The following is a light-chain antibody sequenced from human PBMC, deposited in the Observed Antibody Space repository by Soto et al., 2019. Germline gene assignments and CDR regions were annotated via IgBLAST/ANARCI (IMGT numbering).Light chain of an antibody. Sequence: QSALTQPASVSGSPEQSITISCTGTSSVVGGYDYVSGYQLHPGKAPKLMVFEVNNRPSGVSYRFSGSKSGNTASLTIFGLQAEDEADYFCSSYSISTAYLFGTGTKV. J-gene: IGLJ1*01. CDR2: EVN. CDR1: SSVVGGYDY. V-gene: IGLV2-14*01. CDR3: SSYSISTAYL.